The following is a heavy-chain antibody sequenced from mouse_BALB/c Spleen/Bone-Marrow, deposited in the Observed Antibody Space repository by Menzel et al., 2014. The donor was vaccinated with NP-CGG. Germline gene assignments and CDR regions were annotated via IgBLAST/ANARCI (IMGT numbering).Heavy chain of an antibody. CDR2: VNPDSRTI. CDR3: SRLGYYGGFAY. J-gene: IGHJ3*01. Sequence: EVKLQESGGGLVHPGGSLKLSCAASGFDFSRYWMGRVRQAPGKGLEWIGEVNPDSRTINYTPSLKDKFIISRDNAKNTLYLQMSKVRSEDTALYYCSRLGYYGGFAYWGQGTLVTVSA. CDR1: GFDFSRYW. V-gene: IGHV4-1*02. D-gene: IGHD2-3*01.